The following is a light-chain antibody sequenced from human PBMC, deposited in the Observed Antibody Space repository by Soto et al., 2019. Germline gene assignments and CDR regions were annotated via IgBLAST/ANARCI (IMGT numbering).Light chain of an antibody. CDR3: QQRSNWTLT. Sequence: EIVLTQSPATLSLSPGERATLSCRASQSVSSYLAWYQQKPGQAPRLLIYDASNRATGIPARFSGSGSGTDFTLIISSLEPEDFAVYYCQQRSNWTLTFGQGTKVEIK. CDR1: QSVSSY. V-gene: IGKV3-11*01. J-gene: IGKJ1*01. CDR2: DAS.